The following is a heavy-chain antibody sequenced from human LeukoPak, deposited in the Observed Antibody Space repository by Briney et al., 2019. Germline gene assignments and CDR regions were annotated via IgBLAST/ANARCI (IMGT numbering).Heavy chain of an antibody. CDR3: ARRGYVAAPAATPNYYYYMDV. J-gene: IGHJ6*03. Sequence: PSETLSLTCTVSGGSISSISYYWGWIRQPPGKRLEWIGEINHSGSTNYNPSLKSRVTISVDTSKNQFSLKLRSVTAADTAGYYCARRGYVAAPAATPNYYYYMDVWGKGTTVTISS. V-gene: IGHV4-39*07. D-gene: IGHD6-13*01. CDR2: INHSGST. CDR1: GGSISSISYY.